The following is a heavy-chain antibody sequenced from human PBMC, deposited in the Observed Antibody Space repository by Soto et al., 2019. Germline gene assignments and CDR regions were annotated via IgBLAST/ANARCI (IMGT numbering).Heavy chain of an antibody. CDR3: ARLGDCSGGSCFSRYYYHGMDV. J-gene: IGHJ6*02. Sequence: PGESLKISCKSSGYSLATYWITWVRQMPGKGLEWMGRIDPSDSYINYSPSFQGRVTISADKSRNTAYLQWSSLEASDTAMYYCARLGDCSGGSCFSRYYYHGMDVWGQGTTVTVSS. D-gene: IGHD2-15*01. CDR2: IDPSDSYI. CDR1: GYSLATYW. V-gene: IGHV5-10-1*01.